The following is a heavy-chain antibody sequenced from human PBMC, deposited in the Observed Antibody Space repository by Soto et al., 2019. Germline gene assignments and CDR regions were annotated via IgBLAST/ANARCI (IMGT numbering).Heavy chain of an antibody. J-gene: IGHJ5*02. CDR2: ISGSGGST. CDR3: AKESPGIAVAGSNWFDP. Sequence: HPGGSLRLSCAASGFTFSSYAMSWVRQAPGKGLEWVSAISGSGGSTYYADSVKGRFTISRDNSKNTLYLQMNSLRAEDTAVYYCAKESPGIAVAGSNWFDPWGQGTLVTVSS. V-gene: IGHV3-23*01. CDR1: GFTFSSYA. D-gene: IGHD6-19*01.